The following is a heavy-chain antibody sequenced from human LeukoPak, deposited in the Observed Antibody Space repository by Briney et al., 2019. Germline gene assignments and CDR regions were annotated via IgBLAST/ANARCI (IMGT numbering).Heavy chain of an antibody. D-gene: IGHD6-19*01. CDR1: GLTFNSYA. J-gene: IGHJ6*02. V-gene: IGHV3-23*01. Sequence: GGTLRLSCAASGLTFNSYAMRWVRQAPGKGLEWVSSISGSGGSTYYADSVKGRFTISRDNSQNTLYLQMNSLRAEDTAVYYCAKDRSGGGDYYFGMDVWGPGTTVTVSS. CDR2: ISGSGGST. CDR3: AKDRSGGGDYYFGMDV.